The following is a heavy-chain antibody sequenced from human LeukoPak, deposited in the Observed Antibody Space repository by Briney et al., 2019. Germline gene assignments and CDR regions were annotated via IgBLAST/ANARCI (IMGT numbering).Heavy chain of an antibody. Sequence: SETLSLTCAVSGGSISSGGYSWSWIRQPPGKNLEWIGYMYRSGTTYYNPSLKSRVTISVDTSKNQFSLKLSSVTAADTAVYYCAREGPLSDYWGQGTLVTVSS. D-gene: IGHD2/OR15-2a*01. J-gene: IGHJ4*02. CDR1: GGSISSGGYS. CDR2: MYRSGTT. CDR3: AREGPLSDY. V-gene: IGHV4-30-2*01.